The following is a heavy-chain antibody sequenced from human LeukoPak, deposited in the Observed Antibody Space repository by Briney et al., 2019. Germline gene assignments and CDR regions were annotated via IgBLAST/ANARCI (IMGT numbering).Heavy chain of an antibody. V-gene: IGHV4-39*01. CDR1: GGSISSNSYY. D-gene: IGHD1-1*01. CDR3: ARHAVEAASRWFDP. Sequence: SETLSLTCTVSGGSISSNSYYWGWIRQSPGEGLGWIGTIYYSGSTYYNPSLKSRVTMSVDTSEKQFSLKLSSVTAADTAVYYCARHAVEAASRWFDPWGQGTLVTVSS. J-gene: IGHJ5*02. CDR2: IYYSGST.